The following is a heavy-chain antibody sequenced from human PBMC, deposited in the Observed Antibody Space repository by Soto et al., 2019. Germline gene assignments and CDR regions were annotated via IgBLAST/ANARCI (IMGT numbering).Heavy chain of an antibody. V-gene: IGHV3-21*06. J-gene: IGHJ4*02. CDR3: ARESEDLTSNFDY. Sequence: WWSLRLSCSASVFICTSYSMNWFRQAPGKGLEWISSISSTTNYIYYGDSMKGRFTISRDNAKNSLYLEMNSLRAEDTAVYYCARESEDLTSNFDYWGQGTLVTVSS. CDR2: ISSTTNYI. CDR1: VFICTSYS.